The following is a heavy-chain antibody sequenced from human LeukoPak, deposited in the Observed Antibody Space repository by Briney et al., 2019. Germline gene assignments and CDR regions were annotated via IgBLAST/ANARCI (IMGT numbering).Heavy chain of an antibody. CDR3: ARALGGPYYGSGSYYGVDY. V-gene: IGHV3-7*01. J-gene: IGHJ4*02. CDR2: IKQDGSEK. Sequence: GGSLRLSCAASGFTFSSYWMSWVRQAPGKGLEWVANIKQDGSEKYYADSVKGRFTISRDNSKNTLYLQMNSLRAEDTAVYYCARALGGPYYGSGSYYGVDYWGQGTLVTVSS. CDR1: GFTFSSYW. D-gene: IGHD3-10*01.